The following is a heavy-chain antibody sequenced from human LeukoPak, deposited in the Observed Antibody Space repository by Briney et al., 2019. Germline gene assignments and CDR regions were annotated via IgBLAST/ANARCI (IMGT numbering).Heavy chain of an antibody. V-gene: IGHV3-30-3*01. CDR1: GLTFSNYA. CDR3: VRCDYYDTTGFYYGMDV. CDR2: ISYDGTNK. Sequence: GGSLRLSCAVSGLTFSNYAMNWVRQAPGKGLDWVSVISYDGTNKYYADSVKGRFTISRDNSKNTLYLQMNSLRAEDTAVYYCVRCDYYDTTGFYYGMDVWGQGTTVTVSS. J-gene: IGHJ6*02. D-gene: IGHD3-22*01.